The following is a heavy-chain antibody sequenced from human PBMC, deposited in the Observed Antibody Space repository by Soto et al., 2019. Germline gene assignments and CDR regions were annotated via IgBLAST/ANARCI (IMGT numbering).Heavy chain of an antibody. D-gene: IGHD6-13*01. CDR2: INPTGGST. J-gene: IGHJ4*02. Sequence: QVHLVQTGAEVKKPGASVKVSCKASGYTFTNYYIHWVRQAPGQGLEWMGIINPTGGSTNYAQKFQGRVTLTMDTSTSTVYMELSSLRFEDTAVHNCARDLAAADYWGQGTLVTVSS. CDR3: ARDLAAADY. CDR1: GYTFTNYY. V-gene: IGHV1-46*01.